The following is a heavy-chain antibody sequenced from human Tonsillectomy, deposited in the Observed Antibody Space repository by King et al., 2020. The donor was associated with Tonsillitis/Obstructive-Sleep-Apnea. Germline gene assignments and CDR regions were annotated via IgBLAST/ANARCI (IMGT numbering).Heavy chain of an antibody. V-gene: IGHV3-23*04. CDR2: IISSGGGT. CDR3: AKGRGCFDY. Sequence: QLAQSGGGLVQPGGSLRLSCAASGFTFSNYAMSWVRQAPGKGLEWVSSIISSGGGTYYADSVKGRFTISRDNSKNTLYLQMNSLRAEDTAVYYCAKGRGCFDYWGQGTLVTVSS. J-gene: IGHJ4*02. CDR1: GFTFSNYA. D-gene: IGHD3-10*01.